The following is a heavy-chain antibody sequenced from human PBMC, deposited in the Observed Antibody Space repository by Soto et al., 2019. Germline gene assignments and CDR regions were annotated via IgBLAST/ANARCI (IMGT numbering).Heavy chain of an antibody. CDR1: GGSISTYY. D-gene: IGHD4-17*01. CDR2: IYYSGST. J-gene: IGHJ3*02. Sequence: QVQLQESGPGLVKPSETLSLTCTVSGGSISTYYWSWIRQSPGKGLEWIGYIYYSGSTNYNPSLKGRVTISVDTTKIQFSLKLSSVTAADTAVYSFARYWFYGDYMSRGGFDIWGQGTMVTVSS. V-gene: IGHV4-59*01. CDR3: ARYWFYGDYMSRGGFDI.